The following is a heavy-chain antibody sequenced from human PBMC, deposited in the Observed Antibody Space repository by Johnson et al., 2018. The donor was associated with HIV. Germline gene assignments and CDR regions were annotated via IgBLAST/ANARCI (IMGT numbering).Heavy chain of an antibody. CDR1: GFTFSNFA. D-gene: IGHD3-10*01. V-gene: IGHV3-64*01. CDR3: ARSRGPMRKDAFDI. Sequence: VQLVESGGGLVQPGGSLRLSCAVSGFTFSNFAMHWVRQAPGKGLVSVSAISSNGIGTYYANSVDGRFTISRDNDKNTLYLEMGSLRVEDMAVYYCARSRGPMRKDAFDIWGQGTKVTVSA. CDR2: ISSNGIGT. J-gene: IGHJ3*02.